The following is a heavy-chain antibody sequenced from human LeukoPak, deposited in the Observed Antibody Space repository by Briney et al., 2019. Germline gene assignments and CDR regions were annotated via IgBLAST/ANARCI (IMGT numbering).Heavy chain of an antibody. CDR1: GGSIISDIYF. CDR2: IYHGGRA. D-gene: IGHD2-15*01. CDR3: ARDRLEYCSGGSCYPSIDY. J-gene: IGHJ4*02. Sequence: SETLSLTCTVSGGSIISDIYFWGWIRQSPGQGLAWIGSIYHGGRAYYDPSFEGRATISVDVSKNQFSLNLRSVTAADTAVYYCARDRLEYCSGGSCYPSIDYWGQGTLVTVSS. V-gene: IGHV4-39*07.